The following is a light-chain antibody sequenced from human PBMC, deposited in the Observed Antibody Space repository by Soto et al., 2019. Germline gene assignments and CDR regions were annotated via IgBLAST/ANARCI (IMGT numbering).Light chain of an antibody. CDR2: DVS. CDR1: SSDVGGYNY. J-gene: IGLJ2*01. Sequence: QSALTQPASVSGSPGQSIIISCTGTSSDVGGYNYVSWYQQHPGKAPKLMINDVSNRPSGDSNRFSGSKSGNTASLTISGLQAEDEADYYCSSYTSSSTLVFGGGTKLTVL. V-gene: IGLV2-14*01. CDR3: SSYTSSSTLV.